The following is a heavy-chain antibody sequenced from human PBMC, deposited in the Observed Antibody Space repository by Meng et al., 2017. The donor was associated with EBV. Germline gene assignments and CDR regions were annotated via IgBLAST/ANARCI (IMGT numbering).Heavy chain of an antibody. V-gene: IGHV1-69*01. D-gene: IGHD3-10*01. Sequence: VETWQSGAEVKKPGPPWQGSCKASAGTFSSYAISWVRQAPGKGLEWMGGIIPIFGTANYAQKFQGRVTITADESTSTAYMELSSLRSEDTAVYYCARVEGSGSYYNSHEYFQHWGQGTLVTVSS. J-gene: IGHJ1*01. CDR3: ARVEGSGSYYNSHEYFQH. CDR1: AGTFSSYA. CDR2: IIPIFGTA.